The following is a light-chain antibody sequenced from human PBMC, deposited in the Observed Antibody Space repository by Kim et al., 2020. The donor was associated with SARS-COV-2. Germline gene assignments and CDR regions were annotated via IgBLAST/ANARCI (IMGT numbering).Light chain of an antibody. CDR2: EDN. V-gene: IGLV6-57*03. CDR3: QSFDSSNHWV. Sequence: KTVTISCTRSSDSIASNYVQWFQQRPGSAPTTVIYEDNLRPSGVPDRFSGSIDSSSNSASLAISGLRTEDEADYCCQSFDSSNHWVFGGGTQLTVL. J-gene: IGLJ3*02. CDR1: SDSIASNY.